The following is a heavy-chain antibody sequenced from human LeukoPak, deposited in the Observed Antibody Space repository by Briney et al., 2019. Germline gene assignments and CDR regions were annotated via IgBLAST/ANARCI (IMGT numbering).Heavy chain of an antibody. V-gene: IGHV1-2*02. Sequence: GASVKVSCKASGYTFNDFCVHWVRQAPGQGLEWMGWINPKIADTIYAQSVRGRVTMTRDTSITTAYLELSSLRSDDTAVYYCARSLPYDNRNPHIDHWGQGTLITVSS. CDR1: GYTFNDFC. CDR2: INPKIADT. D-gene: IGHD3-22*01. J-gene: IGHJ4*02. CDR3: ARSLPYDNRNPHIDH.